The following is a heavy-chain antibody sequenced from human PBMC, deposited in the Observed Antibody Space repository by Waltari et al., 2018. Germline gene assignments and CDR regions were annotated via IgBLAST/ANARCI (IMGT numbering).Heavy chain of an antibody. V-gene: IGHV3-74*01. Sequence: EVQLVESGGGLVQPGGSLRLSCAASGFPFRNYWLNWVRQAPGKGLVWVARVNTDGSMTNYADSVKGRFTISRDNANNTLYLQMNSLTVDDTAVYYCARGVTTAATGTSGYWGQGALVTVSS. CDR3: ARGVTTAATGTSGY. CDR1: GFPFRNYW. D-gene: IGHD6-13*01. J-gene: IGHJ4*02. CDR2: VNTDGSMT.